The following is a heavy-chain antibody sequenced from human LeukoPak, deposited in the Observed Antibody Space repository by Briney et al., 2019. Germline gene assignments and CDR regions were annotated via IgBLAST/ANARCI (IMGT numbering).Heavy chain of an antibody. CDR2: ISWNSGSI. D-gene: IGHD3-22*01. J-gene: IGHJ4*02. CDR1: GFTFDDYA. V-gene: IGHV3-9*01. CDR3: AKDIRRYYYDSSGYYGGFDY. Sequence: GGSLRLSCAASGFTFDDYAMHWVRQAPGKGLEWVSGISWNSGSIGYADSVKGRFTISRDNAKNSLYLQMNSLRAEDTALYYCAKDIRRYYYDSSGYYGGFDYWGQGTLVTVSS.